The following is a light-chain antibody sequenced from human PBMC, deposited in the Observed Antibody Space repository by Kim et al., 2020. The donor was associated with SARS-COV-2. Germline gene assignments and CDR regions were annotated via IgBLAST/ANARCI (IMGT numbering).Light chain of an antibody. CDR1: QDFSSW. V-gene: IGKV1-12*01. CDR3: QQANSFPLT. CDR2: SAS. J-gene: IGKJ4*01. Sequence: ASVGDTVHITCRASQDFSSWLAWYQQKPGKAPKLLIHSASSLQSGVPSRFSGSGSGTDFTLTISSLQPEDFATYYCQQANSFPLTFGGGTKVDIK.